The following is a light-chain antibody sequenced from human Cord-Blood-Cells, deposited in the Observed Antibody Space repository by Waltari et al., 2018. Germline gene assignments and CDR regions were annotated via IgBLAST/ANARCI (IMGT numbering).Light chain of an antibody. CDR3: QAWDSSTYNYV. V-gene: IGLV3-1*01. J-gene: IGLJ1*01. CDR1: KSGAKY. Sequence: SYELTQPPSVSVSPGQTASITCSGDKSGAKYARWYQQKPGQSPVLVIYQDSKRPSGIPERFSGSNSGNTATLTISGTQAMDEADYYCQAWDSSTYNYVFGTGTKVTVL. CDR2: QDS.